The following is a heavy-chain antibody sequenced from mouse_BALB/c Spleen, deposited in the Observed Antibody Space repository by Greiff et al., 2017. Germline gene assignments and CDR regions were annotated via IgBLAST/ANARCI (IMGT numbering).Heavy chain of an antibody. CDR3: ARGGNYLFDY. Sequence: QVHVKQSGPELVKPGASVRISCKASGYTFTSYYIHWVKQRPGQGLEWIGWIYPGNVNTKYNEKFKGKATLTADKSSSTAYMQLSSLTSEDSAVYFCARGGNYLFDYWGQGTTLTVSS. D-gene: IGHD2-1*01. CDR1: GYTFTSYY. V-gene: IGHV1S56*01. CDR2: IYPGNVNT. J-gene: IGHJ2*01.